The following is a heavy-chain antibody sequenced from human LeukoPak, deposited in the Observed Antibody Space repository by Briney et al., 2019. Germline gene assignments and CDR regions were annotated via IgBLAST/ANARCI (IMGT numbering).Heavy chain of an antibody. V-gene: IGHV1-18*01. J-gene: IGHJ4*02. CDR2: ISAYNGDT. Sequence: ASVKVSCKASGYTFTSYGFSWVRQAPGQGLEWMGWISAYNGDTKYALNLQGRVTMTTDTSTSTAYMELSSLRSEDTAVYYCATGPMVRGVIIISYWGQGTLVTVSS. D-gene: IGHD3-10*01. CDR3: ATGPMVRGVIIISY. CDR1: GYTFTSYG.